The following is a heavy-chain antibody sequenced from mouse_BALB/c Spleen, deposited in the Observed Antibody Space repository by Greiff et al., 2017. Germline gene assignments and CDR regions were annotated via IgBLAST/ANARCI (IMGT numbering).Heavy chain of an antibody. CDR2: ISSGSSTI. CDR1: GFTFSSFG. Sequence: DVMLVESGGGLVQPGGSRKLSCAASGFTFSSFGMHWVRQAPEKGLEWVAYISSGSSTIYYADTVKGRFTISRDNPKNTLFLQMTSLRSEDTAMYYCARRSGYYFDYWGQGTTLTVSS. CDR3: ARRSGYYFDY. D-gene: IGHD1-2*01. J-gene: IGHJ2*01. V-gene: IGHV5-17*02.